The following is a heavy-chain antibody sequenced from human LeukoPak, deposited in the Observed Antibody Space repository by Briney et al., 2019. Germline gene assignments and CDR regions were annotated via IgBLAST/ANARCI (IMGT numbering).Heavy chain of an antibody. V-gene: IGHV3-66*01. Sequence: GGSLRLSCAASGFTVSSNYMSWVRQAPGKGLEWVSVIYSGGSTYYADSVKGRFTISRDNSKNTLYLQMNSLRAEDTAVYYCAGGPDYYGSGSYDYWGQGTLVTVSS. CDR2: IYSGGST. J-gene: IGHJ4*02. D-gene: IGHD3-10*01. CDR3: AGGPDYYGSGSYDY. CDR1: GFTVSSNY.